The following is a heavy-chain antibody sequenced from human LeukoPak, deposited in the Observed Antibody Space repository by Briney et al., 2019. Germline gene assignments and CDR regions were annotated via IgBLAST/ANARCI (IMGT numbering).Heavy chain of an antibody. CDR1: GYTFTSYG. V-gene: IGHV1-18*01. CDR3: ARDHSRYYDFWSGPRNWFDP. J-gene: IGHJ5*02. Sequence: GASVKVSCKASGYTFTSYGISWVRQAPGQGLEWMGWISAYNGNTNYAQKLQGRVTMTTDTSTSTAYMELRSLRSDDTAVYYCARDHSRYYDFWSGPRNWFDPWGQGTLVTVSS. D-gene: IGHD3-3*01. CDR2: ISAYNGNT.